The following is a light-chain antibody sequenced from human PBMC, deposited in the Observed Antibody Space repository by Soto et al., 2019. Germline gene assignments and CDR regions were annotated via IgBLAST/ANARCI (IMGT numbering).Light chain of an antibody. CDR2: AAS. CDR3: QQSYKTPWT. J-gene: IGKJ1*01. Sequence: DIQMTQSPSSLSASLGDRVTITCRANQDISSYLIWYQHKLGQAPKLLIHAASTLASGVPSRFSGSESETDFTLTISGLEHEDSATYYCQQSYKTPWTFGQGTKVEIK. CDR1: QDISSY. V-gene: IGKV1-39*01.